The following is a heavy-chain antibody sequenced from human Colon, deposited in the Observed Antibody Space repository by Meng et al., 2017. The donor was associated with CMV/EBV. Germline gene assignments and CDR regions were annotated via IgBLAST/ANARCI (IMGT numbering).Heavy chain of an antibody. D-gene: IGHD4/OR15-4a*01. CDR2: NNPSGTAA. CDR1: GFIFNNYH. V-gene: IGHV1-46*02. J-gene: IGHJ4*02. Sequence: QVQLVQSGAEVKKPGASVKVSCTASGFIFNNYHFHWVRQAPGQGLEYMGHNNPSGTAASYAQRFKGRFTVTTDTSTSTVYMELSSLRSEDTAVYYCARERSMVTDYWGQGTLVTVSS. CDR3: ARERSMVTDY.